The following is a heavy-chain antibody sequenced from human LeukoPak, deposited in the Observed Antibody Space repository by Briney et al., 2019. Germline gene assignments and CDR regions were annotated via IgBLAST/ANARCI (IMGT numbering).Heavy chain of an antibody. J-gene: IGHJ4*02. CDR1: GVSFRGDY. V-gene: IGHV4-34*01. CDR3: ARGDIAAVGTFGTRRFDS. D-gene: IGHD6-13*01. CDR2: SNDSGST. Sequence: PSETLSLTCGVDGVSFRGDYCTWIRQPPGKGLEWIWESNDSGSTNYDPSLKGGFTISVDPSKNLFSLYLTSVTDADTAVYFCARGDIAAVGTFGTRRFDSWGQGTLVTVSS.